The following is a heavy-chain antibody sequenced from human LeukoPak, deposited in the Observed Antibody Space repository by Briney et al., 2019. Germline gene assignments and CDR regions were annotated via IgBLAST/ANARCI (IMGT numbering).Heavy chain of an antibody. J-gene: IGHJ4*02. CDR3: GRGYFGGIDY. Sequence: GGSLRLSCAASGFTVSSYAMSWVRQAPGKGLEWDSAIRSDGSVSYYADSVKGRFTISRDNAQNTLYLQMNSLRVEDTAVYYCGRGYFGGIDYWGQGILVTVSS. CDR2: IRSDGSVS. V-gene: IGHV3-23*01. CDR1: GFTVSSYA. D-gene: IGHD3-16*01.